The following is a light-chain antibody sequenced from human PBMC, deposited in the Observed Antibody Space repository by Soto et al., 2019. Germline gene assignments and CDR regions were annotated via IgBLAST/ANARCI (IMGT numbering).Light chain of an antibody. CDR1: QSISSW. CDR2: KAS. CDR3: QQYNSYSGT. Sequence: DIQMTQSPSTLSASVGDRVTITCRASQSISSWLAWYQQKPGKAPKLLIYKASSLESGVPSRFSGSGSGTELTLKISSMQNDFCETYYCQQYNSYSGTFGQGSKVDIK. J-gene: IGKJ1*01. V-gene: IGKV1-5*03.